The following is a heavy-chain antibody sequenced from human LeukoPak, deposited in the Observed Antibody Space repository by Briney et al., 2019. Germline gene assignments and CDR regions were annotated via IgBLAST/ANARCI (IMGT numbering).Heavy chain of an antibody. Sequence: SETLSLTCTVSGASISSYYWSWIRQPPGKGVEWIGYIHYSEGTRYNPSLKSRVTISVDTSKNQFSLNLSSLTAADTAVYYCARQYYYYSIDSWGQGTLVTVSS. CDR1: GASISSYY. J-gene: IGHJ4*02. CDR3: ARQYYYYSIDS. V-gene: IGHV4-59*08. CDR2: IHYSEGT. D-gene: IGHD3-22*01.